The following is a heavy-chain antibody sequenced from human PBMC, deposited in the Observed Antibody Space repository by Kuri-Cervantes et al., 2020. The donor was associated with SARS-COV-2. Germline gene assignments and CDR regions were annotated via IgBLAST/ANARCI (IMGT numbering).Heavy chain of an antibody. D-gene: IGHD3-16*01. J-gene: IGHJ3*02. CDR1: GFLFSASA. CDR2: VRGKANNYAT. Sequence: GESLKISCEVSGFLFSASAIHWVRQASGKGLEWVGRVRGKANNYATAYAASVKGRFTISRDNSKNTLYLQMNSLRAEDTAVYYCAREYTGENAFDIWGQGTMVTVSS. CDR3: AREYTGENAFDI. V-gene: IGHV3-73*01.